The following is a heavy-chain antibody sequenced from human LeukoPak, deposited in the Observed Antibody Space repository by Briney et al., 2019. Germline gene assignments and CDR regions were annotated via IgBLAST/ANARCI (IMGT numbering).Heavy chain of an antibody. J-gene: IGHJ4*02. CDR1: RGSISSGSYY. V-gene: IGHV4-61*02. Sequence: SQTLSLTCTVSRGSISSGSYYWSWIRQPAGKGLEWIGRIYTSGSTNYNPSLKSRVTISVDTSKNQFSLKLSSVTAADTAVYYCARGLYCGGDCYWFDYWGQGTLVTVSS. D-gene: IGHD2-21*02. CDR3: ARGLYCGGDCYWFDY. CDR2: IYTSGST.